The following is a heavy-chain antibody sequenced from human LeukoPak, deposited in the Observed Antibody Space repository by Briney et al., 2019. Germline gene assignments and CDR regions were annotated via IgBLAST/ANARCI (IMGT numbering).Heavy chain of an antibody. Sequence: PGGSLRLSCAASGFTFSSYAMSWVRQAPGKGLEWVSAISGSGGSTYYADSVKGRFTISRDNSKNTLYLQMNSLRAEDTAVYYCARDPLEIHMGIGWFDPWGQGTLVTVSS. CDR2: ISGSGGST. J-gene: IGHJ5*02. D-gene: IGHD2-21*01. CDR3: ARDPLEIHMGIGWFDP. V-gene: IGHV3-23*01. CDR1: GFTFSSYA.